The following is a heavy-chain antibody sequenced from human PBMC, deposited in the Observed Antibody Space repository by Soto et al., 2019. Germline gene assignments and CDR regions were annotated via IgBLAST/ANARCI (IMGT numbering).Heavy chain of an antibody. Sequence: QVQLVESGGGVVQPGRSLRLSCAASGFTFSSYGMHWVRQAPGKGLEWVAVISYDGSNKYYADSVKGRFTISRDNSKNKLYLQMNSLTAEDTAVYYFAKDLENIVDTFYLHYWGQGTLVTVSS. CDR1: GFTFSSYG. CDR2: ISYDGSNK. J-gene: IGHJ4*02. CDR3: AKDLENIVDTFYLHY. V-gene: IGHV3-30*18. D-gene: IGHD5-12*01.